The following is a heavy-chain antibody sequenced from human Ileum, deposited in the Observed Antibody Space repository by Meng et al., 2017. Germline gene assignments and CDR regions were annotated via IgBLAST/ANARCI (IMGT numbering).Heavy chain of an antibody. Sequence: QVQLQESGPGLVRPSETLSLTCTVSGGSVSSGNYGWSWIRQAPGQGLEWIGYGSTNHNPSLKSRLTISVDTSKNQFSLTLTSVTAADTAVYYCARDHWGSLDYWGQGILVTVSS. CDR1: GGSVSSGNYG. CDR2: GST. V-gene: IGHV4-61*01. J-gene: IGHJ4*02. CDR3: ARDHWGSLDY. D-gene: IGHD7-27*01.